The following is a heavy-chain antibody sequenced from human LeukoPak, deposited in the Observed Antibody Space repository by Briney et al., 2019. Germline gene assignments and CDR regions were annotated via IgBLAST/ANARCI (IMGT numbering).Heavy chain of an antibody. CDR2: INSDGSST. J-gene: IGHJ4*02. CDR1: GFTVSSNS. Sequence: GGSLRLSCTVSGFTVSSNSMSWVRQAPGKGLVWVSRINSDGSSTSYADSVKGRFTISRDNAKNTLYLQMNSLRAEDTAVYYCARALGDGDYFDYWGQGTLVTVSS. CDR3: ARALGDGDYFDY. D-gene: IGHD3-10*01. V-gene: IGHV3-74*01.